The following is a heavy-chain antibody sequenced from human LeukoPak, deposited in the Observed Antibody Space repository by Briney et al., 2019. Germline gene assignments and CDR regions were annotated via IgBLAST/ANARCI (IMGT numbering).Heavy chain of an antibody. J-gene: IGHJ3*02. V-gene: IGHV1-2*02. CDR3: ARLRIVVVTANRDAFDI. CDR2: INPNSGGT. D-gene: IGHD2-21*02. CDR1: GGTFSSYA. Sequence: GASVKVSCKASGGTFSSYAISWVRQAPGQGLEWMGWINPNSGGTNYAQKFQGRVTMTRDTSISTAYMELSRLRSDDTAVYYCARLRIVVVTANRDAFDIWGQGTMVTVSS.